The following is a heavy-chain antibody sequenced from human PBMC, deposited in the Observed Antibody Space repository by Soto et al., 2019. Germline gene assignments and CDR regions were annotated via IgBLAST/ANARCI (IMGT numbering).Heavy chain of an antibody. CDR2: VKSQADGGTT. Sequence: EVQLVESGGGLVKPGGSLRLSCAASGFSFNDAWMSWVRQAPGKGLEWVGRVKSQADGGTTDYAAPVNGRFIVSRDDLQNRLYLEMSSLRIEDSGVYFCTTRGGPWGRGALVTVSS. CDR3: TTRGGP. J-gene: IGHJ5*02. V-gene: IGHV3-15*01. CDR1: GFSFNDAW.